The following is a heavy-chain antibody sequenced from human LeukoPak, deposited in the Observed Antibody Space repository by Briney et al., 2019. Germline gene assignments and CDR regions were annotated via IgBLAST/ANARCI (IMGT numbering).Heavy chain of an antibody. V-gene: IGHV4-34*01. CDR1: VGSFSGYH. Sequence: SETLSLTCAVYVGSFSGYHWSWIRQPPGKGLEWIGGINHSGSTYYKPSLKSRLTISVDTSKNQCSLKVTSVTAADTAVYYCARGKSHQDVFSVTPTYHGLDVWDKGTTVTVSS. D-gene: IGHD4-17*01. CDR2: INHSGST. J-gene: IGHJ6*04. CDR3: ARGKSHQDVFSVTPTYHGLDV.